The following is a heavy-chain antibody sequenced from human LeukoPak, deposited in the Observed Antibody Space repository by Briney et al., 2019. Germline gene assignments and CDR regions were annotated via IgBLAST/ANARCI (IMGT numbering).Heavy chain of an antibody. J-gene: IGHJ2*01. CDR2: IICSSGTI. CDR1: GFSFSTSY. Sequence: VGSLRLSCAAAGFSFSTSYMNWVRQAAGRGPEGVSYIICSSGTIHYAVSVKGRFTTSRDYAKTSLYLHMNSLRDEDTAVYYSARDKSHDSGSYKWYLDTWGRGTLVTVSS. V-gene: IGHV3-48*02. CDR3: ARDKSHDSGSYKWYLDT. D-gene: IGHD3-10*01.